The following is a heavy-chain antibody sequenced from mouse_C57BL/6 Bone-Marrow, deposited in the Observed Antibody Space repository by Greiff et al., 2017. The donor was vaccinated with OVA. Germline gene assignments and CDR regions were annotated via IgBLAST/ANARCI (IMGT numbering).Heavy chain of an antibody. J-gene: IGHJ2*01. V-gene: IGHV1-81*01. CDR2: IYPRSGNT. CDR3: ARGATVVGVDY. Sequence: QVQLKESGAELARPGASVKLSCKASGYTFTSYGISWVKQRTGQGLEWIGEIYPRSGNTYYNEKFKGKATLTADKSSSTAYMELRSLTSEDSAVYFCARGATVVGVDYWGQGTTLTVSS. CDR1: GYTFTSYG. D-gene: IGHD1-1*01.